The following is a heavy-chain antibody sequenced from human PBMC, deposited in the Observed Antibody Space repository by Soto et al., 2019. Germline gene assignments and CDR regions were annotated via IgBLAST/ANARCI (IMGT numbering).Heavy chain of an antibody. J-gene: IGHJ6*02. D-gene: IGHD3-9*01. CDR1: GFTFSSYA. Sequence: GGSLRLSCTASGFTFSSYAMSWVRQAPGKGLEWVSAISGSGGSTYYADSVKGRFTISRDNSKNTLYLQMNSLRAEDTAVYYCAKSTRHXDILTGYLTYYYYGMDVWGQGTTVTVSS. V-gene: IGHV3-23*01. CDR2: ISGSGGST. CDR3: AKSTRHXDILTGYLTYYYYGMDV.